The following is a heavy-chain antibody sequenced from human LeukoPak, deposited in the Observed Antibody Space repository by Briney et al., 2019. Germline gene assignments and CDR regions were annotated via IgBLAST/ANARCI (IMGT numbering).Heavy chain of an antibody. V-gene: IGHV3-23*01. J-gene: IGHJ4*02. CDR1: GFTFSSNA. CDR2: ISGSGGTT. Sequence: TGGSLRLSCAASGFTFSSNAMSWVRQAPGKGLEWVSAISGSGGTTHYADSVKGRFTISRDNSKNTLSLQMNSLRAEDTAVYYCAKSYRYYDYWSQGTLVTVSS. D-gene: IGHD5-18*01. CDR3: AKSYRYYDY.